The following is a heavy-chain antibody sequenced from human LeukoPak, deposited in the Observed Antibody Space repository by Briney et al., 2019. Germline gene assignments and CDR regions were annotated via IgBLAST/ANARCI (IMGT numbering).Heavy chain of an antibody. J-gene: IGHJ6*02. D-gene: IGHD5-18*01. CDR3: ARDAVDTANAV. V-gene: IGHV3-74*01. CDR2: INSDGSIT. CDR1: GFTFTTYW. Sequence: GGSLRLYCAASGFTFTTYWMHWVRQSPGKGLVWVSHINSDGSITSYADSVKGRFTISRDNAKNTLYLQMNSLRAEDTAVYYCARDAVDTANAVWGQGTTVTVSS.